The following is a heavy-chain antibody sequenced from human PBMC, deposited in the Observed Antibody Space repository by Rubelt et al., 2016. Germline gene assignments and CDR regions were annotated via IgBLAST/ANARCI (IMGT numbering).Heavy chain of an antibody. CDR2: INHSGST. Sequence: QVQLQQWGAGLLKPSETLSLTCAVYGGSFSGYYWSWIRQPPGKGLEWIGEINHSGSTNYNPSFKSRVTISVDTAKNQFSLKLSSVTAADTAVYYCARQDYNSAGKYYSDYWGQGTLVTVSS. CDR1: GGSFSGYY. D-gene: IGHD2/OR15-2a*01. CDR3: ARQDYNSAGKYYSDY. J-gene: IGHJ4*02. V-gene: IGHV4-34*01.